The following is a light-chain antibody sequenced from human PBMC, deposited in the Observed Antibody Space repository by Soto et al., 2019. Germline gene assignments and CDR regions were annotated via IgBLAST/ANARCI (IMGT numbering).Light chain of an antibody. CDR2: DAS. Sequence: EIVLTQSPATLSLSPGERATLSCRASQSVSSYLAWYQQKPGQAPRLLISDASNRATGIPARFSGSGSGPDFTLTLSSVEPEDFAVYYCEQRSNWPPWTFGQGTKVEIK. CDR1: QSVSSY. CDR3: EQRSNWPPWT. J-gene: IGKJ1*01. V-gene: IGKV3-11*01.